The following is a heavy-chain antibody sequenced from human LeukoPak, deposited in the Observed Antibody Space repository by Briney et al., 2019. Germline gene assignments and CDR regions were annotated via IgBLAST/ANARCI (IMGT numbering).Heavy chain of an antibody. D-gene: IGHD2-8*01. CDR3: ARRAAREMEGAFDI. CDR1: GYTFTSYG. V-gene: IGHV1-18*01. CDR2: ISAYNGNT. Sequence: ASVKVSCKASGYTFTSYGISWVRQAPGQGLEWMGWISAYNGNTNYAQKLQGRVTMTTDTSTSTAYMELRSLRSDDTAVYNCARRAAREMEGAFDIWGQGTMVTVSS. J-gene: IGHJ3*02.